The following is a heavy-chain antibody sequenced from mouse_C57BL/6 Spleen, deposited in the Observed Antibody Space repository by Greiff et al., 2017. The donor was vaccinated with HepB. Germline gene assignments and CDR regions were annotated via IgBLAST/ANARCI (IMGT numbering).Heavy chain of an antibody. Sequence: QVQLKESGAELVRPGASVTLSCKASGYTFTDYEMHWVKQTPVHGLEWIGAIDPETGGTAYNQKFKGKAILTADKSSSTAYMELRSLTSEDSAVYYCTRPLSYYFDYWGQVTTLTVSS. CDR1: GYTFTDYE. J-gene: IGHJ2*01. CDR3: TRPLSYYFDY. CDR2: IDPETGGT. V-gene: IGHV1-15*01.